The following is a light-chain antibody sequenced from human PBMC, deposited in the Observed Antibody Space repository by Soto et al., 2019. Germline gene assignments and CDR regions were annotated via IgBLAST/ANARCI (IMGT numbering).Light chain of an antibody. J-gene: IGKJ1*01. Sequence: EIVLTQSPGTLSLSPGERATLSCRASQSVSSSYLAWYQQKPGQAPRLLIYGTSSRATGIPDRFSSSGSGTAFTLTISRLEPEDFAVYYCQQYDSSSWTFGQGTKVEIK. CDR1: QSVSSSY. V-gene: IGKV3-20*01. CDR3: QQYDSSSWT. CDR2: GTS.